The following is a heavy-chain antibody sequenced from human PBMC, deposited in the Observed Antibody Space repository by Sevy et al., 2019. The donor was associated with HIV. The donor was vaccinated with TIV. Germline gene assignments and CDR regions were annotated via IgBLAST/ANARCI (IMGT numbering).Heavy chain of an antibody. J-gene: IGHJ4*02. V-gene: IGHV1-46*01. CDR1: GYTFTTYY. CDR2: VNPIGGST. CDR3: ARTLGWQQSRWYLDY. D-gene: IGHD2-15*01. Sequence: ASVKVSCKASGYTFTTYYIHWVRQAPGQGLEWMGIVNPIGGSTTNSQKFHDRVTMTSDTSTDTVYMQLSSLKSEDTAVYYCARTLGWQQSRWYLDYWGQGTLVTVSS.